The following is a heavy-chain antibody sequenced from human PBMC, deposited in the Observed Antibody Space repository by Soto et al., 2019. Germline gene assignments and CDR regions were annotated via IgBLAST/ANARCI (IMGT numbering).Heavy chain of an antibody. Sequence: PSETLSLTCTVSGGSISSGGYYWSWIRQHPGKGLEWIGYIYYSGSTYYNPSLKSRVTISVDTSKNQFSLKLSSVTAADTAVYYCTRISSNQIDYWGQGTLVTVSS. CDR1: GGSISSGGYY. V-gene: IGHV4-31*03. D-gene: IGHD4-4*01. CDR2: IYYSGST. J-gene: IGHJ4*02. CDR3: TRISSNQIDY.